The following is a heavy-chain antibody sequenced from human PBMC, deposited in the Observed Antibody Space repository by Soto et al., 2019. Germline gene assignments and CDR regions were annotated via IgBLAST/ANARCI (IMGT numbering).Heavy chain of an antibody. CDR2: MYYSGST. Sequence: QLQLQESGPGLVKPSETLSLTCTVSGGSISSSSYYWGWIRQPPGKGLEWIGSMYYSGSTYYNPSLKSRVTLSVDTSKNQFSLKLSSVTAADTAVYYCAGPEGSGWSYWGQGTLVTVSS. CDR3: AGPEGSGWSY. CDR1: GGSISSSSYY. D-gene: IGHD6-19*01. V-gene: IGHV4-39*01. J-gene: IGHJ4*02.